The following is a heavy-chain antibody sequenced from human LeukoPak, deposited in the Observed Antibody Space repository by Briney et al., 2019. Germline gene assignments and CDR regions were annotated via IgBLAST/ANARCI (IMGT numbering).Heavy chain of an antibody. D-gene: IGHD6-19*01. Sequence: GGSLRLSCAASGFTFSSYWMSWVRQAPGKGLEWVANIKQDGSEKYYVDSVKGRFTISRDNAKNSLYLQMNSLRAEDTAVYYCARDLYSSGWYDNDAFDIWGQGTMVTVSS. CDR1: GFTFSSYW. CDR3: ARDLYSSGWYDNDAFDI. J-gene: IGHJ3*02. CDR2: IKQDGSEK. V-gene: IGHV3-7*01.